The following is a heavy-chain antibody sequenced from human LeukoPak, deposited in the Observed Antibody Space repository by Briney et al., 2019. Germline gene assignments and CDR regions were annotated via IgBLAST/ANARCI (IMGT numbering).Heavy chain of an antibody. Sequence: SETLSLTCTVSGGSISSYYWSWIRQPPGKGLEWIGYIHYSGSTNYNPSLKSRVTISVDTSKNQFSLKLSSVTAADTAVYYCARKGSGLSAPSAWGQGTLVTVSS. CDR1: GGSISSYY. D-gene: IGHD6-19*01. CDR3: ARKGSGLSAPSA. CDR2: IHYSGST. V-gene: IGHV4-59*01. J-gene: IGHJ5*02.